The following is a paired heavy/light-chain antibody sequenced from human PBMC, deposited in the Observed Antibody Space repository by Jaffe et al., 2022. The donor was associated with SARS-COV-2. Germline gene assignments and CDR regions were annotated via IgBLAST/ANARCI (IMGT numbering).Light chain of an antibody. Sequence: DVVMTQSPDSLALSLGERATLNCKSSQTILHGSNNRDYLSWYQQNPGQPPKLLIYWASTRESGVPERFSGSGSGTDFTLTIDNVQAEDVALYYCQQYYPTPPMYIFGQGTKLEI. CDR2: WAS. CDR1: QTILHGSNNRDY. V-gene: IGKV4-1*01. CDR3: QQYYPTPPMYI. J-gene: IGKJ2*01.
Heavy chain of an antibody. CDR2: IDWDDDK. Sequence: QVTLRESGPALVKPTQTLTLTCTVSGFPLSTTGMCVSWLRQSPGKAPEWLAYIDWDDDKYYTTSLKTRLSISKDTSRNQVVLTLTNMDPVDTATYFCARIKVAAGDAFDVWGQGTIVTVSS. CDR3: ARIKVAAGDAFDV. V-gene: IGHV2-70*01. J-gene: IGHJ3*01. CDR1: GFPLSTTGMC. D-gene: IGHD6-13*01.